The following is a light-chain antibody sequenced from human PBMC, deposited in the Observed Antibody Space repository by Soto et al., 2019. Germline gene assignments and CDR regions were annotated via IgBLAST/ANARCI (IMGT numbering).Light chain of an antibody. V-gene: IGKV1-27*01. Sequence: DIQMTQSPSSLSASVGDRVTITCRASQGISNYLAWYQQKPGKVPKLLMSAASTLRSGVPSRFSGTGSGTDFTLTISSLQPEDVATYYCQKYDSAPYTFGQGTKLEIK. CDR1: QGISNY. J-gene: IGKJ2*01. CDR2: AAS. CDR3: QKYDSAPYT.